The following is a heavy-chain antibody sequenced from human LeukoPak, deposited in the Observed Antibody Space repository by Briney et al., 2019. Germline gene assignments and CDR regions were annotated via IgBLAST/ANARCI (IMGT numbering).Heavy chain of an antibody. CDR1: GYTFTGYY. V-gene: IGHV1-2*02. CDR3: ATVLMVVTAIPRWFDP. CDR2: INPNSGGT. Sequence: RASVKVSCKASGYTFTGYYMHWVRQAPGQGLEWMGWINPNSGGTNYAQKFQGRVTMTRDTSISTAYMELSRLRSDDTAVYYCATVLMVVTAIPRWFDPWGQGTLVTVSS. D-gene: IGHD2-21*02. J-gene: IGHJ5*02.